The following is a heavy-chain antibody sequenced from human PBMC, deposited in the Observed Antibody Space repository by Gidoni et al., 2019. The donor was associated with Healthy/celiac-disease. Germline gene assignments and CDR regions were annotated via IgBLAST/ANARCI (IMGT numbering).Heavy chain of an antibody. V-gene: IGHV1-24*01. CDR1: GYTLPELS. J-gene: IGHJ4*02. Sequence: QVQLVQSGAEVKKPGASVKVSCKVSGYTLPELSMPWGRQAPGKGLEWMGGFDPEDGETIYAQKFQGRVTMTEDTSTDTAYMELSSLRSEDTAVYYCATAISFVVVPAAIPTGDYFDYWGQGTLVTVSS. CDR2: FDPEDGET. CDR3: ATAISFVVVPAAIPTGDYFDY. D-gene: IGHD2-2*02.